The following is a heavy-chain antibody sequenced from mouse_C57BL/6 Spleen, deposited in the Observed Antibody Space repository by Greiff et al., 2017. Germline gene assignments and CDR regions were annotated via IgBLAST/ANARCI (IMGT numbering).Heavy chain of an antibody. CDR2: INSDGGST. Sequence: EVHLVESGGGLVQPGESLKLSCESNEYEFPSHDMSWVRKTPEKRLELVAAINSDGGSTYYPDTMERQFIISRDNTKKTLYLQVSSLRSEETALYYCARGGSSYGWFAYWGQGTLVTVSA. J-gene: IGHJ3*01. V-gene: IGHV5-2*01. CDR3: ARGGSSYGWFAY. CDR1: EYEFPSHD. D-gene: IGHD1-1*01.